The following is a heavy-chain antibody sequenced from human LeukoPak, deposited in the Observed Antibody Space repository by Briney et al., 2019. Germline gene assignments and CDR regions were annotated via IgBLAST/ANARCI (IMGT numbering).Heavy chain of an antibody. V-gene: IGHV1-69*04. CDR2: IIPILGIA. Sequence: SVKVSCKASGGTFSSYAISWVRQAPGQGLEWMGRIIPILGIANYAQKFQGRVTITADESTSTAYMELSSLRSEDTAVYYCARDSSGSYSYYYYGMDVWGQGTTVTVSS. CDR1: GGTFSSYA. J-gene: IGHJ6*02. D-gene: IGHD1-26*01. CDR3: ARDSSGSYSYYYYGMDV.